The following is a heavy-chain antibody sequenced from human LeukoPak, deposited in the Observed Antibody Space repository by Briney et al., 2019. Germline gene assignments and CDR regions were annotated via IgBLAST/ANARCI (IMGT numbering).Heavy chain of an antibody. CDR3: ARAGGRTDYMDV. CDR1: GFTVSSNY. D-gene: IGHD1-26*01. CDR2: IYSGGST. V-gene: IGHV3-53*01. J-gene: IGHJ6*03. Sequence: TGGSLRLSCAASGFTVSSNYMSWVRQAPGKGLELVSVIYSGGSTYYADSVKGRFTISRDNSKNTPYLQMNSLRAEDTAVYYCARAGGRTDYMDVWGKGTTVTVSS.